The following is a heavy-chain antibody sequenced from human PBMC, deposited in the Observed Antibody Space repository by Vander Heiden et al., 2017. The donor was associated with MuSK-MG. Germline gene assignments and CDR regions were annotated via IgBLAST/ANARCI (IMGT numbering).Heavy chain of an antibody. J-gene: IGHJ3*02. CDR2: INHSGST. V-gene: IGHV4-34*01. CDR3: ASRHGDAFDI. Sequence: QVQLQQWGAGLLKPSGTLSPTCAGYGGASSGYYWSWTRQPPVKGLEWIGEINHSGSTNYNPSLKSRVTISVDTSKNQFSLTLSSVTAADTAVYYCASRHGDAFDIWGQGTMVTVSS. CDR1: GGASSGYY.